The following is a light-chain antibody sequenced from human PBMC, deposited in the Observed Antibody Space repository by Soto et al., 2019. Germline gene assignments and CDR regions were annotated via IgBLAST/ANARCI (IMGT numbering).Light chain of an antibody. Sequence: EIVMTQSPGTLSVSPGERATLSCRASQSVSSKLAWYQQKPGQAPRLLFCGASTGATGIPARFSGSGSETEFTLSISSLQSEDFAVYYCQQYNNWPGTFGQGTKVEIK. J-gene: IGKJ1*01. V-gene: IGKV3-15*01. CDR3: QQYNNWPGT. CDR1: QSVSSK. CDR2: GAS.